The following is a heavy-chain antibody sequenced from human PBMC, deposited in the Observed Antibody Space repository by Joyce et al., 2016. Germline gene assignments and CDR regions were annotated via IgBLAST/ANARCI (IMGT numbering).Heavy chain of an antibody. Sequence: EVQLVESGGGLVQPGGSLRLSCAASGFTFSSYSMNWVSQAPGKGLEWVSYISISSSTIYYADSVKGRFTISRDNAKNSLYLQMNSLRAEDTAVYYCAKADYGDKIDAFDIWGQGTMVTVSS. CDR2: ISISSSTI. V-gene: IGHV3-48*01. J-gene: IGHJ3*02. CDR3: AKADYGDKIDAFDI. CDR1: GFTFSSYS. D-gene: IGHD4-17*01.